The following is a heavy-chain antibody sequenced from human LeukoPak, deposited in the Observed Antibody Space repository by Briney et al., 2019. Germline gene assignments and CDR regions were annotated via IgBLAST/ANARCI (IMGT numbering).Heavy chain of an antibody. CDR3: ARGPWALWFGEYPLGY. CDR2: ISAYNGNT. CDR1: GYTFTSYA. Sequence: ASVKVSCKASGYTFTSYAMNWVRQAPGQGLEWMGWISAYNGNTNYAQKLQGRVTMTTDTSTSTAYMELRSLRSDDTAVYYCARGPWALWFGEYPLGYWGQGTLITVSS. J-gene: IGHJ4*02. D-gene: IGHD3-10*01. V-gene: IGHV1-18*01.